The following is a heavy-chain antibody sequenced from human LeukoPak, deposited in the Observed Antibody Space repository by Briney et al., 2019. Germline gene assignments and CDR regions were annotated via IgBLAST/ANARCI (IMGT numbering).Heavy chain of an antibody. D-gene: IGHD3-10*01. CDR3: VRDRFLFDP. V-gene: IGHV4-59*01. Sequence: SETLSLTCTVSGGSISSYYWSWIRQPPGKGLEWIGYIYYSGSTNYNPSLKSRVTITVDTSKNQFSLKLSSVTAADTAVYYCVRDRFLFDPWGQGTLVTVSS. J-gene: IGHJ5*02. CDR2: IYYSGST. CDR1: GGSISSYY.